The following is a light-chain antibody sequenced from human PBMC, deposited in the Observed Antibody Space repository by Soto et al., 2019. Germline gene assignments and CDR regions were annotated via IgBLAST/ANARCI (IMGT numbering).Light chain of an antibody. Sequence: DIPLTHSPSFLSASVGDRVTITCRASQGISSYLAWYQQKPGKAPKLLIYAASTLQSGVPSRFRGSGSETEFTLKISSLQPEDFATYYCQQLNSYQYTFGQGTKREIK. CDR1: QGISSY. V-gene: IGKV1-9*01. CDR3: QQLNSYQYT. CDR2: AAS. J-gene: IGKJ2*01.